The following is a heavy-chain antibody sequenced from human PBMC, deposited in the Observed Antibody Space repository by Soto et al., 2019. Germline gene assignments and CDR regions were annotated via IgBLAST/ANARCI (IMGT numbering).Heavy chain of an antibody. CDR3: ARDDDYPDNGFDY. CDR1: GFTFSRHG. Sequence: VQLVESGGGVVQPGTSLRLSCAASGFTFSRHGMHWVRQTPGKGLEWLAVILNDASGHWYADSVKGRFTISRDNFENTLCLQMNGLRLEDTAMYYCARDDDYPDNGFDYWGQGTLVTVSS. CDR2: ILNDASGH. J-gene: IGHJ4*02. D-gene: IGHD4-17*01. V-gene: IGHV3-33*01.